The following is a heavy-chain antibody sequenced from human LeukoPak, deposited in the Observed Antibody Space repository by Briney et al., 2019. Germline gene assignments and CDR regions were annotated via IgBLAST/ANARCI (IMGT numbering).Heavy chain of an antibody. CDR1: GFTFSGYA. Sequence: QTGGSLRLSCAASGFTFSGYAMSWARQAPGKGLEWISAITGSGGTTYYAASVKGRFTISRDTPKSTLYLQMYSLRAEDTAIYYCAKEHYYESGPDYWGQGTLVTVSS. CDR3: AKEHYYESGPDY. CDR2: ITGSGGTT. V-gene: IGHV3-23*01. J-gene: IGHJ4*02. D-gene: IGHD3-10*01.